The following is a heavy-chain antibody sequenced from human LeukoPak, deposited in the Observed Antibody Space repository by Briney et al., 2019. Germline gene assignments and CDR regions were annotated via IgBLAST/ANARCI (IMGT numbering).Heavy chain of an antibody. Sequence: SVEVSCKASGGTFSSYAISWVRQAPGQGLEWMGRIIPILGIANYAQKFQGRVTITADKSTSTAYMELSSLRSEDTAVYYCARSPYSSSWKLPGMDVWGQGTTVTVSS. CDR3: ARSPYSSSWKLPGMDV. D-gene: IGHD6-13*01. CDR2: IIPILGIA. CDR1: GGTFSSYA. J-gene: IGHJ6*02. V-gene: IGHV1-69*04.